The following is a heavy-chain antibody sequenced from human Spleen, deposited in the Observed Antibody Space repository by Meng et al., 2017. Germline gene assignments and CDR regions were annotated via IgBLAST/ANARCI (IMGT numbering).Heavy chain of an antibody. J-gene: IGHJ4*02. CDR3: ARQEGAFDY. CDR1: GDSVSSNSAA. V-gene: IGHV6-1*01. D-gene: IGHD3-16*01. CDR2: TYYRSKWYN. Sequence: QLHQSGPGLVKHSQTLSPTGAISGDSVSSNSAAWNWLRQSPSRGLEWLGRTYYRSKWYNDYAVSVKSRITINPDTSKNQFSLQLNSVTPEDTAVYYCARQEGAFDYWGQGTLVTVSS.